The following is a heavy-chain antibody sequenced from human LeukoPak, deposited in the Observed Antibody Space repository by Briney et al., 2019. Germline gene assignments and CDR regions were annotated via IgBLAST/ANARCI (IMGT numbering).Heavy chain of an antibody. J-gene: IGHJ4*02. CDR1: GFTFSTYA. CDR3: AKHPYNWDYFDEF. CDR2: ISGGGGTS. V-gene: IGHV3-23*01. D-gene: IGHD1-7*01. Sequence: GGSLRLSCAASGFTFSTYAMSWVRQAPGKGLEWVSAISGGGGTSYYAASVKGRFTISRDNSKNTLSLQMNSLRAEGTALYYCAKHPYNWDYFDEFWGQGTLVTVSS.